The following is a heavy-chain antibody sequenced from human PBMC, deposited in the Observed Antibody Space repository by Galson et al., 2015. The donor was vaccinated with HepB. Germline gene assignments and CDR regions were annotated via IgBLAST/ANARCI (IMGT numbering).Heavy chain of an antibody. J-gene: IGHJ5*02. CDR1: GFTFSSYA. V-gene: IGHV3-74*01. CDR3: ARTGGSANCDT. CDR2: INSDGSST. Sequence: SLRLSCAASGFTFSSYAMSWVRQAPGKGLEWVSRINSDGSSTNYADSVKGRFTVSRDNAKNTLYLQMNSLRAEDTAVYYCARTGGSANCDTWGQGTLVTVSS. D-gene: IGHD2-15*01.